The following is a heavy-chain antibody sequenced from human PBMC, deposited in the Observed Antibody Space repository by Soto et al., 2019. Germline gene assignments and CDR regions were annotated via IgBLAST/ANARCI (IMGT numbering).Heavy chain of an antibody. CDR1: GFTFSSYA. D-gene: IGHD2-2*01. CDR2: ISGSGGST. V-gene: IGHV3-23*01. J-gene: IGHJ4*02. CDR3: AKAFRCSSTSCYSGGAAY. Sequence: GGSLRLSCAASGFTFSSYAMSWVRQAPGKGLEWVSAISGSGGSTYYADSVKGRFTISRDNSKNTLYLQMNSLRAEDTAVYYCAKAFRCSSTSCYSGGAAYWGQGTLVTVSS.